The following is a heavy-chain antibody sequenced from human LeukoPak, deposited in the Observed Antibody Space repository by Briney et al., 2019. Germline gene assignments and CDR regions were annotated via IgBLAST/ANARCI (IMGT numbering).Heavy chain of an antibody. CDR2: INVLGSST. Sequence: GGSLRLSCAASGITFNYYAMSWVRQAPGKGLEWVSGINVLGSSTYYGDSVRGRFTISRDNAKNSLYLQMNSLRADDTAVYYCARSITMGATFDYWGQGTLVTVSS. V-gene: IGHV3-23*01. CDR1: GITFNYYA. J-gene: IGHJ4*02. CDR3: ARSITMGATFDY. D-gene: IGHD3-10*01.